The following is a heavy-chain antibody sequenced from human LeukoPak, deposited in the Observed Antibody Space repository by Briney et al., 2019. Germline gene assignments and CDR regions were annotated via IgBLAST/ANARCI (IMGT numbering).Heavy chain of an antibody. J-gene: IGHJ5*02. CDR3: ARSPRSSSDWFDP. Sequence: PGGSLRLSCAASGFTFSSYGMHWVRQAPGKGLEWVAFIRYDGSNKYYADSVKGRFTISGDNSKNTLYLQMNSLRAEDTAVYYCARSPRSSSDWFDPWGQGTLVTVSS. D-gene: IGHD2-2*01. CDR1: GFTFSSYG. CDR2: IRYDGSNK. V-gene: IGHV3-30*02.